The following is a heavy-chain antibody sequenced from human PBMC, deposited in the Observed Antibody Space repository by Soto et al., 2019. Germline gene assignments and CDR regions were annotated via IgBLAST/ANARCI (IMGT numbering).Heavy chain of an antibody. CDR1: GGSFSGYY. CDR3: ASYSSGWSSGYFQH. V-gene: IGHV4-34*01. J-gene: IGHJ1*01. D-gene: IGHD6-19*01. Sequence: SSETLSLTCAVYGGSFSGYYWSWIRQPPGKGLEWIGEINHSGSTNYNPSLKSRVTISVDTSKNQFSLKLSSVTAADTAVYYCASYSSGWSSGYFQHWGQGTLVTVS. CDR2: INHSGST.